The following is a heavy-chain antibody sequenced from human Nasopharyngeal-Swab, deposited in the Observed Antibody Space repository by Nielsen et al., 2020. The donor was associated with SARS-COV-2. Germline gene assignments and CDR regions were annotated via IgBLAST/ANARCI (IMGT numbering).Heavy chain of an antibody. Sequence: ASVKVSCKVSGYTLTKLSMHWVRQAPGKGREWMGGFDPEDGETIYAQKFQGRVTMTEDTSTDTAYMELSSLRSEDTAVYYCATSAPYCSSTSCYSNWFDPWGQGTLVTVSS. CDR2: FDPEDGET. CDR3: ATSAPYCSSTSCYSNWFDP. V-gene: IGHV1-24*01. CDR1: GYTLTKLS. D-gene: IGHD2-2*01. J-gene: IGHJ5*02.